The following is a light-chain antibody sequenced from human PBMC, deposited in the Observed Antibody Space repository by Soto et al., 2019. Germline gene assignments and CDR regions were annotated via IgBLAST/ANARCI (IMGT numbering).Light chain of an antibody. CDR1: QSISSW. V-gene: IGKV1-5*01. CDR3: QQYNSYSPWT. Sequence: DIQMTQSPSTLSASVGDRVTITCRASQSISSWLAWYQQKPGKAPNLLIYDVSNLESGVPSRFIGSGSGTEFSLTISSLQADDFATYYCQQYNSYSPWTFGQGTKVEIK. J-gene: IGKJ1*01. CDR2: DVS.